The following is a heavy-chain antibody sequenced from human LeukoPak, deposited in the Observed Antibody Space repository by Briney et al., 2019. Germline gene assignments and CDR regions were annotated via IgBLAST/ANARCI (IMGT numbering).Heavy chain of an antibody. CDR1: GGSISLHY. CDR3: ARSSGTLPYFNY. V-gene: IGHV4-59*08. Sequence: SETLSLTCTVSGGSISLHYWNWIRQPPGKGLERIGYIYNSGNTNYNPSLKSRVTISVDTSKNQFSLRLSSVTAADTAMYYCARSSGTLPYFNYWGQGTLVPVSS. D-gene: IGHD3-22*01. J-gene: IGHJ4*02. CDR2: IYNSGNT.